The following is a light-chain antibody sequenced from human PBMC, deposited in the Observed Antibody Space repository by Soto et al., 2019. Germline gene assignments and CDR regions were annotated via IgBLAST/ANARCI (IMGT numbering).Light chain of an antibody. J-gene: IGLJ1*01. CDR2: DVS. CDR1: SSDVGGYNY. V-gene: IGLV2-14*01. Sequence: QSALTQPASVSGSTGQSITISCTGTSSDVGGYNYVSWYQQHPGKAPKLMIYDVSNRPSGVSNRFSGSKSGNTASLTISGLQAEDEADYYCSSYTSSSRNVFGSGPKRTVL. CDR3: SSYTSSSRNV.